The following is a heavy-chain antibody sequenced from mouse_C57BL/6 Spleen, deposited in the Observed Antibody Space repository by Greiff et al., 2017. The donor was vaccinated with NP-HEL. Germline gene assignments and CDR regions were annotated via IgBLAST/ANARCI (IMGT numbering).Heavy chain of an antibody. V-gene: IGHV3-6*01. CDR2: ISYDGSN. Sequence: DVQLQESGPGLVKPSQSLSLTCSVTGYSITSGYYWNWIRQFPGNKLEWMGYISYDGSNNYNPSLKNRISITRDTSKNQFFLKLNSVTTEDTATYYCAKYYYGSSYDAYWGQGTLVTVSA. CDR3: AKYYYGSSYDAY. CDR1: GYSITSGYY. J-gene: IGHJ3*01. D-gene: IGHD1-1*01.